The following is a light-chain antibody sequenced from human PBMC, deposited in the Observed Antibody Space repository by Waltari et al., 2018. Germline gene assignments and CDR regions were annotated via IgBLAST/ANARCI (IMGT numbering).Light chain of an antibody. Sequence: DIQMTQSPSTLSASVGDRVTITCRASQKINNWLAWYQQTPGRAPKRLIYEASSLESGVPSRFRGSGSGTLFTLTITSLQPDDVALYYCQQYKTFSRTFGQGTQVEIK. CDR1: QKINNW. J-gene: IGKJ1*01. V-gene: IGKV1-5*01. CDR2: EAS. CDR3: QQYKTFSRT.